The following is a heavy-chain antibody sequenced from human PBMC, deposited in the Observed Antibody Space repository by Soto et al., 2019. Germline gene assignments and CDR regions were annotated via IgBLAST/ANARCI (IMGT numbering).Heavy chain of an antibody. Sequence: ASVKVSCKASGYTFTSYDINWVRQATGQGLEWMGWMNPNSGNTGYAQKFQGRVTMTRNTSISTAYMELSSLRPEDTAVYYCARGRGIAVAGIFGYWGQGTLVTVSS. J-gene: IGHJ4*02. D-gene: IGHD6-19*01. V-gene: IGHV1-8*01. CDR3: ARGRGIAVAGIFGY. CDR1: GYTFTSYD. CDR2: MNPNSGNT.